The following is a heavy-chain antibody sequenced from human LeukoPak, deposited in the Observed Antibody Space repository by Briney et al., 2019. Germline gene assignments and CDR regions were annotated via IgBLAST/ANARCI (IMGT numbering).Heavy chain of an antibody. CDR2: ISSSSSSYI. Sequence: GGSLRLSCAASGFTFSSYSMSWVRQAPGKGLEWVSSISSSSSSYIYYAESVKGRFTISRDNAKNSLYLQMNSLRAEDTAVYYCAREQSYGSGSYYVCYFDYWGHGTLVTVSS. CDR3: AREQSYGSGSYYVCYFDY. V-gene: IGHV3-21*01. D-gene: IGHD3-10*01. J-gene: IGHJ4*01. CDR1: GFTFSSYS.